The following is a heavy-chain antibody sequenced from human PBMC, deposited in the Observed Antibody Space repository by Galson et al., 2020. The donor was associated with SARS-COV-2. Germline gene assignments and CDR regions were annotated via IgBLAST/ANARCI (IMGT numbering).Heavy chain of an antibody. V-gene: IGHV4-30-2*01. D-gene: IGHD4-17*01. CDR2: TYDSGST. Sequence: SQTLSLTCAVSGVAISSGHYSWSWIRQPPGKGLEWIWYTYDSGSTYYNPSLKSRVTISVDRSKNQSSLKLTFVTAADTAVYYCARGGDYVRNWFDSWGQGTLVTVSS. J-gene: IGHJ5*01. CDR3: ARGGDYVRNWFDS. CDR1: GVAISSGHYS.